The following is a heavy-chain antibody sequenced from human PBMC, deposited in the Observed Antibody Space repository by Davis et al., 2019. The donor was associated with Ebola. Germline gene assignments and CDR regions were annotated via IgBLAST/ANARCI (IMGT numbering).Heavy chain of an antibody. CDR3: AKQGMWGGSYYFDY. V-gene: IGHV3-30*18. D-gene: IGHD1-26*01. CDR1: VFTFSSYG. CDR2: ISYDGSNK. J-gene: IGHJ4*02. Sequence: GESLKISCAASVFTFSSYGMHWLRQAPGKGLEWVAVISYDGSNKYYADSVKGRFTISRDNSKNTLYLQMNSLRAEDTAVYYCAKQGMWGGSYYFDYWGQGTLVTVSS.